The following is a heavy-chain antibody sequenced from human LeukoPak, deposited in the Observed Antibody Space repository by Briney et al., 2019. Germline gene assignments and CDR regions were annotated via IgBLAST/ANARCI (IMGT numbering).Heavy chain of an antibody. CDR2: IYYSGST. CDR1: GGSISSSSYY. Sequence: SETLSLTCTVSGGSISSSSYYWGWIRQPPGKGLEWIGSIYYSGSTYYNPSLKSRVTISVDTSKNQLSLKLSSVTAADTAVYYCARGKRFLEWLDSYYFDYWGQGTLVTVSS. CDR3: ARGKRFLEWLDSYYFDY. D-gene: IGHD3-3*01. J-gene: IGHJ4*02. V-gene: IGHV4-39*01.